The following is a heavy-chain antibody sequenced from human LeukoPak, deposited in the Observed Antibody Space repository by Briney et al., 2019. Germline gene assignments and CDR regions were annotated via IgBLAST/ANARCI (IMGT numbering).Heavy chain of an antibody. CDR2: IYTRGST. D-gene: IGHD3-22*01. J-gene: IGHJ5*02. V-gene: IGHV4-61*02. CDR3: ARGNGYYDSSGYPAHWFDP. Sequence: PSETLSLTCTVSGGSISSGSSYWSWIRQPAGKGLEWIGRIYTRGSTNYNPSLKSRVTISVDTSQNQFSLQLSSVPAADTAVYYCARGNGYYDSSGYPAHWFDPWGQGTLVTVSS. CDR1: GGSISSGSSY.